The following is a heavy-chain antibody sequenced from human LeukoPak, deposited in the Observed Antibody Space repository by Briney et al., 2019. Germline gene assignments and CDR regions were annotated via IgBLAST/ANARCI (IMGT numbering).Heavy chain of an antibody. J-gene: IGHJ4*02. CDR1: GGTFSSYA. CDR3: ARDLGGSGSYYRGHFDY. Sequence: SVKVSCKASGGTFSSYAISWVRQAPGQGLEWMGGIIPIFGTANYAQEFQGRVTITADKSTSTAYMELSSLRSEDTAVYYCARDLGGSGSYYRGHFDYWGQGTLVTVSS. V-gene: IGHV1-69*06. D-gene: IGHD3-10*01. CDR2: IIPIFGTA.